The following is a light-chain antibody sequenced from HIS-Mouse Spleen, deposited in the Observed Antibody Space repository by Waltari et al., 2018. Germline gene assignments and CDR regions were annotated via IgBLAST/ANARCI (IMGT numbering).Light chain of an antibody. CDR2: EGS. CDR3: CSYAGSSTV. Sequence: QSALTQPASVSRPPGQSITISCTGTPRDVGSYNLVSWYQQHPGKAPKLMIYEGSKRPSGVSNRFSGSKSGNTASLTISGLQAEDEADYYCCSYAGSSTVFGGGTKLTVL. J-gene: IGLJ2*01. V-gene: IGLV2-23*01. CDR1: PRDVGSYNL.